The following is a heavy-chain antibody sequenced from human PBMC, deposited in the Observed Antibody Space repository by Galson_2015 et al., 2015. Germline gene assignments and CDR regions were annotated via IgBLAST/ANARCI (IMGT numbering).Heavy chain of an antibody. D-gene: IGHD6-19*01. J-gene: IGHJ6*02. V-gene: IGHV1-69*13. CDR3: ARSSGVAVAGTSPYYYCGMDV. CDR1: GGTFSSYA. CDR2: IILIFGTA. Sequence: SVKVSCKASGGTFSSYAISWVRQAPGQGLEWMGGIILIFGTANYAQKFQGRVTITADEFTSTAYMEVSSLRSEDTAVYYCARSSGVAVAGTSPYYYCGMDVWGQGTTVTISS.